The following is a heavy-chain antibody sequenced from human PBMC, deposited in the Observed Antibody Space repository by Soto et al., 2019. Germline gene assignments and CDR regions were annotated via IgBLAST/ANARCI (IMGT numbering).Heavy chain of an antibody. Sequence: SETLSLTCTVSGGSISSGGYYWSWIRQHPGKGLEWIGYIYYSGSTYYNPSLKSRVTISVDTSKNQFSLKLSSVTAADTAVYYCERGLSAADGLNWFDPWGQGTLVTVSS. CDR1: GGSISSGGYY. V-gene: IGHV4-31*03. CDR3: ERGLSAADGLNWFDP. J-gene: IGHJ5*02. CDR2: IYYSGST. D-gene: IGHD6-13*01.